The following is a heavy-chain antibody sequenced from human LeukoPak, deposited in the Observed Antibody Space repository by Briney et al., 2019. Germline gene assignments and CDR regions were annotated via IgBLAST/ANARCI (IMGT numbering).Heavy chain of an antibody. CDR3: ARGVSYGSGSYIGDP. V-gene: IGHV3-53*01. Sequence: PGGSLRLSCAASGFTFSSYSMNWVRQAPGKGLEWVSVIYSGGNTYYADSVKGRFTISRDNSKNTFYLQMNSLRAEDTAVYYCARGVSYGSGSYIGDPWGQGTLVTVSS. J-gene: IGHJ5*02. CDR2: IYSGGNT. CDR1: GFTFSSYS. D-gene: IGHD3-10*01.